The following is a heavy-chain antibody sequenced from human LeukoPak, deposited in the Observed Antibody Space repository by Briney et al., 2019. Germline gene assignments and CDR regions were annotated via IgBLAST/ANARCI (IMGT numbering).Heavy chain of an antibody. CDR1: GGTFSSYA. Sequence: SVKVSCKASGGTFSSYAISWVRQAPGQGPEWMGGIIPIFGTANYAQKFQGRVTITTDGSTSTAYMELSSLRSEDTAVYYCARGATTYYYDSSGYSFDYWGQGTLVTVSS. V-gene: IGHV1-69*05. D-gene: IGHD3-22*01. CDR3: ARGATTYYYDSSGYSFDY. J-gene: IGHJ4*02. CDR2: IIPIFGTA.